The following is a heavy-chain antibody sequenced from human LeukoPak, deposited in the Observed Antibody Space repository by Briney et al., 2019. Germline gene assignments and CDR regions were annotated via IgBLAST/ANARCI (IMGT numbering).Heavy chain of an antibody. D-gene: IGHD3-9*01. CDR3: AKEPHILTGYYTDYFDS. Sequence: GGSLRLSCGASGFTFSTYGMTWVRQAPGKGLEWVSVISGSGHTTDYADSVKGRFTVSRDNSKNTLYLQMNSLRAEDTAVYFCAKEPHILTGYYTDYFDSWGQGTLVTVSS. CDR1: GFTFSTYG. V-gene: IGHV3-23*01. J-gene: IGHJ4*02. CDR2: ISGSGHTT.